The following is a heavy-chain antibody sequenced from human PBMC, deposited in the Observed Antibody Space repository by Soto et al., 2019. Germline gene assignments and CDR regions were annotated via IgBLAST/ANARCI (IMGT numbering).Heavy chain of an antibody. CDR2: VSLTGDRT. J-gene: IGHJ4*02. V-gene: IGHV3-23*01. CDR3: ARGGGYCTPTSCAIDS. CDR1: RFSFSSYE. D-gene: IGHD2-8*01. Sequence: EVQLLESGGGLVQPGGSLRPSCVASRFSFSSYEMSWVRQAAGKGLEWVSRVSLTGDRTNYAGSVKGRFTVSRDNFKNTLYLEMDSLRPEDTAIYYCARGGGYCTPTSCAIDSWGRGTPVTVSS.